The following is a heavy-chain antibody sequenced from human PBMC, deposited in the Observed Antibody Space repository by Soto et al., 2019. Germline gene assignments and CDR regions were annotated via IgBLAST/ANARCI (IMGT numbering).Heavy chain of an antibody. CDR3: ATGDATKIVVTTYYAMDV. CDR2: IIPVFGTP. CDR1: GGSLSNYG. J-gene: IGHJ6*02. V-gene: IGHV1-69*12. D-gene: IGHD3-22*01. Sequence: QVQLVQSGAEVKKPGSSVKVSCKASGGSLSNYGISWVRQAPGQGLEWMGAIIPVFGTPNYAQKFQDRVTIPADESTTTVYMEVRSLTSEDTAVYYCATGDATKIVVTTYYAMDVWGQGTTVTVSS.